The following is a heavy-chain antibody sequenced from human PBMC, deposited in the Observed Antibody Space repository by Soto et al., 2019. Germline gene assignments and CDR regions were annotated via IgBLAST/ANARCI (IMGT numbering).Heavy chain of an antibody. Sequence: QVQLVQSGAEVKKPGASVKVSCKASGYTFTSYYMHWVRQAPGQGLEWLGIINPSGGSTSYAQKFQGRVTMTRDTSTSTVYMELSSLRSEDTAVYYCARGGIVVVPAAMTWGVYYYYGMDVWGQGTTVTVSS. D-gene: IGHD2-2*01. CDR1: GYTFTSYY. J-gene: IGHJ6*02. CDR2: INPSGGST. CDR3: ARGGIVVVPAAMTWGVYYYYGMDV. V-gene: IGHV1-46*01.